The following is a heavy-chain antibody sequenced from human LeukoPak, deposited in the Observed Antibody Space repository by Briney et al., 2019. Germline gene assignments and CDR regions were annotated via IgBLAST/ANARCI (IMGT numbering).Heavy chain of an antibody. Sequence: GGSLRLSCAASGFTFSSYWMSWVRQAPGKGLEWVANIKQDGSEKYYVDSVKGRFTISRDNAKNSLYLQMNSLRAEDTAVYYCAGDHLYYDYVWGSYRPYDAFDIWGQGTIVTVSS. CDR3: AGDHLYYDYVWGSYRPYDAFDI. CDR2: IKQDGSEK. CDR1: GFTFSSYW. V-gene: IGHV3-7*01. D-gene: IGHD3-16*02. J-gene: IGHJ3*02.